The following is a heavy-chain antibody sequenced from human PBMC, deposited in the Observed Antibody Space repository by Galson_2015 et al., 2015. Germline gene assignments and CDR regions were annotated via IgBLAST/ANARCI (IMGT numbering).Heavy chain of an antibody. CDR1: GFTFSTYG. CDR2: ISTAGDT. Sequence: SLRLSCAASGFTFSTYGMHWVRQATGSGLEWVSAISTAGDTYYPGSMKGRFTISRENARNTLYLQINSLRAGDTAVYYCARQSITGTTGAFDIWGQGTMVTVSS. V-gene: IGHV3-13*01. CDR3: ARQSITGTTGAFDI. D-gene: IGHD1-7*01. J-gene: IGHJ3*02.